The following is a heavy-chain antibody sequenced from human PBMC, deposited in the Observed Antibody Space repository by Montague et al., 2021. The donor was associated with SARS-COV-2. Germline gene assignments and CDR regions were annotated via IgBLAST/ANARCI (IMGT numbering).Heavy chain of an antibody. D-gene: IGHD1/OR15-1a*01. V-gene: IGHV4-59*01. Sequence: SETLSLTCSVSGDSFSRYYWSWIRQSPGKGLEWIGYMFYGGSTSSNPSLQSRASFSVDTSKNQFSLKLKSVTIADTAVYYCATIATTVPQEFNRWGQGTMVTVST. J-gene: IGHJ4*01. CDR3: ATIATTVPQEFNR. CDR2: MFYGGST. CDR1: GDSFSRYY.